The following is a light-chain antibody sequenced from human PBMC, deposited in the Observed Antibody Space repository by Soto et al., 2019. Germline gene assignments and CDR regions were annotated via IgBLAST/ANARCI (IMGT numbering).Light chain of an antibody. CDR1: SSDVGSYNL. Sequence: QSGLTQPASVSGSPGQSITISCTGTSSDVGSYNLVSWYQQHPGKAPKLMIYEGSKRPSGVSNRFSGSKSGNTASLTISGLQAEDEADYYCCSYASTSTVIFGGGTKVTVL. CDR3: CSYASTSTVI. V-gene: IGLV2-23*01. J-gene: IGLJ2*01. CDR2: EGS.